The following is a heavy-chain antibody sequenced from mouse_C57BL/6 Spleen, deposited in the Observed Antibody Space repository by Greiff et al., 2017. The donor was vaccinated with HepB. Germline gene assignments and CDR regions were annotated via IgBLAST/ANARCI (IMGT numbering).Heavy chain of an antibody. D-gene: IGHD2-10*02. CDR1: GFTFSSYG. CDR2: ISSGGSYT. V-gene: IGHV5-6*01. CDR3: AMQKYGYYRFAY. J-gene: IGHJ3*01. Sequence: EVQVVESGGDLVKPGGSLKLSCAASGFTFSSYGMSWVRQTPDKRLEWVATISSGGSYTYYPDSVKGRFTISRDNAKNTLYLQMSSLKSEDTAMYYWAMQKYGYYRFAYGGQGTLVTVSA.